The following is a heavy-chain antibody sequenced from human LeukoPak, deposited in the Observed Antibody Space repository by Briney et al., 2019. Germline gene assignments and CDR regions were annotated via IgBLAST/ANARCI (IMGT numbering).Heavy chain of an antibody. Sequence: PGGSLRLSCAASGFIFSDYSMNWVRQAPGKGLEWVSSISSRSSYIYYADSLKGRFTISRDNAKNSLYLQMNSLRAEDTAVYYCVTLVAAAGLEFWGQGTLVTVSS. CDR3: VTLVAAAGLEF. D-gene: IGHD6-13*01. J-gene: IGHJ4*02. CDR2: ISSRSSYI. V-gene: IGHV3-21*01. CDR1: GFIFSDYS.